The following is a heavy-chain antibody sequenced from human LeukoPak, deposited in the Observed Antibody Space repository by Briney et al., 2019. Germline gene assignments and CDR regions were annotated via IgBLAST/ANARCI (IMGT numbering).Heavy chain of an antibody. CDR1: GFTVSSNS. D-gene: IGHD3-22*01. Sequence: GGSLRLSCTVSGFTVSSNSMSWVRQAPGKGLEWVSFIYSDNTHYSDSVKGRFTISSDNSKNTLYLQMNSLRVEDTAVYYCAKHPSGYYYDHFDYWGQGTLVTVSS. V-gene: IGHV3-53*01. J-gene: IGHJ4*02. CDR2: IYSDNT. CDR3: AKHPSGYYYDHFDY.